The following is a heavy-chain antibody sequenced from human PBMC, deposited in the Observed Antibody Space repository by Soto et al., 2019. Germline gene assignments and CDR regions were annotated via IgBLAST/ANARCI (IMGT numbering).Heavy chain of an antibody. CDR3: ARERPDGSRLDP. CDR1: GGSISSGGYS. J-gene: IGHJ5*02. D-gene: IGHD6-13*01. V-gene: IGHV4-30-2*01. Sequence: PSETLSLTCAVSGGSISSGGYSWSWIWQPPGKGLEWIGYIYHSGSTYYNPSLKSRVTISVDRSKNQFSLKLSSVTAADTAVYYCARERPDGSRLDPWGQGTLVTV. CDR2: IYHSGST.